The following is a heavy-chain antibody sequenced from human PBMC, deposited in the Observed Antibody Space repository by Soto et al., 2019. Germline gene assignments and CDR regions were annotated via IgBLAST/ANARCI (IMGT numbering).Heavy chain of an antibody. J-gene: IGHJ4*02. CDR2: ISGSGGST. CDR3: AKGLRIAAAGTIDH. Sequence: GGSLRLSFAASGFTFSSYAMSWVRQAPGKGLEWASAISGSGGSTYYADSVKGRFTISRDNSKNTLYLQMNSLRPEDTAVHHCAKGLRIAAAGTIDHWGQGTLVTVSS. CDR1: GFTFSSYA. V-gene: IGHV3-23*01. D-gene: IGHD6-13*01.